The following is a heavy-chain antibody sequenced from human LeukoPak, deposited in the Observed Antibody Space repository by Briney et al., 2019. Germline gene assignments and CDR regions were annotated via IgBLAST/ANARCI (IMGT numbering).Heavy chain of an antibody. D-gene: IGHD3-10*01. Sequence: PSECLSLTCTLAGGSVSTACNDSGWLRQPAGKGLEWIRRIYTSGSTNYNRSLKSRVTMSVDTSKNQFSLKLSSVTAADTAVYYCARHWQLLSYDYWGQGTLVTASS. CDR2: IYTSGST. CDR1: GGSVSTACND. J-gene: IGHJ4*02. CDR3: ARHWQLLSYDY. V-gene: IGHV4-61*02.